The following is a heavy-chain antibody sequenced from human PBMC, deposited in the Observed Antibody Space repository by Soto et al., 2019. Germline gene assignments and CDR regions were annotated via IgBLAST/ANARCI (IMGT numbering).Heavy chain of an antibody. D-gene: IGHD3-10*01. Sequence: GSSVQGSCKASGNTFTSYNIHWVRQAPGQGLEWMGIINPSGGSTSYAQKFQGRVTMTRDTSTSTVYMELSSLRSEDTAVYYCARDITMAIWGQGTMVTVSS. CDR1: GNTFTSYN. J-gene: IGHJ3*02. V-gene: IGHV1-46*01. CDR2: INPSGGST. CDR3: ARDITMAI.